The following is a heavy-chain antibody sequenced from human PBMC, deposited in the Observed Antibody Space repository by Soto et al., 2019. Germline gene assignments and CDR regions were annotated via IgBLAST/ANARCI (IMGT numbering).Heavy chain of an antibody. CDR2: ISAYNGKT. D-gene: IGHD3-16*02. J-gene: IGHJ6*02. CDR1: GYTFTSYG. V-gene: IGHV1-18*01. CDR3: ARDVSHSYYYYGMDV. Sequence: ASVKVSCKASGYTFTSYGISWVRQAPGQGLEWMGWISAYNGKTNYAQKLQGRVTMTTDTSTSTAYLELRSLRSDDTAVYYCARDVSHSYYYYGMDVWGQGTTVTVSS.